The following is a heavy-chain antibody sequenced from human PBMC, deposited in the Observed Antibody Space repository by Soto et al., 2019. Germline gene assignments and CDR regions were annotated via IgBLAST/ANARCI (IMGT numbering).Heavy chain of an antibody. CDR3: ARARVVGNYFDY. CDR1: GGSISSGDYY. J-gene: IGHJ4*02. CDR2: IYYSGST. Sequence: SETLSLTCTVSGGSISSGDYYWSWIRQPPGKGLEWIGYIYYSGSTYYNPSLKSRLTISVDTSKNQFSLKLSSVTAADTAVYYCARARVVGNYFDYWGQGTLVTVSS. D-gene: IGHD3-10*01. V-gene: IGHV4-30-4*01.